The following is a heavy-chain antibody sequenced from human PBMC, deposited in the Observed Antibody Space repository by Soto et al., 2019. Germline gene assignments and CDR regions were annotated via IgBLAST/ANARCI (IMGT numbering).Heavy chain of an antibody. D-gene: IGHD3-22*01. CDR1: GYTFIDYY. J-gene: IGHJ6*02. V-gene: IGHV1-2*02. CDR3: ARDYFDRSGLYGMAL. Sequence: QLLQSGAEVRKPGASVKVSCKASGYTFIDYYMHWVRQAPGQGLEWMGWINPDTDDTHYAQKFQGRLIMTRDTSINTVYMELSRLTSDDTAVYYCARDYFDRSGLYGMALWVQGTTVTVSS. CDR2: INPDTDDT.